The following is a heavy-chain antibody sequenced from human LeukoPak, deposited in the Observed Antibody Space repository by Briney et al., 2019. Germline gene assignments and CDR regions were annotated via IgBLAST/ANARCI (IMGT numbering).Heavy chain of an antibody. CDR3: AREVVIFPDYYYYGMDV. CDR2: ISRRGDTL. CDR1: GFPFGDYY. J-gene: IGHJ6*02. D-gene: IGHD2/OR15-2a*01. Sequence: PGGSLRLSCAASGFPFGDYYITWIRQAPGKGLEWISYISRRGDTLYYADSVEGRFTISRDNAKNSLFLQMNSLRADDTAVYYCAREVVIFPDYYYYGMDVWGQGTTVTVSS. V-gene: IGHV3-11*01.